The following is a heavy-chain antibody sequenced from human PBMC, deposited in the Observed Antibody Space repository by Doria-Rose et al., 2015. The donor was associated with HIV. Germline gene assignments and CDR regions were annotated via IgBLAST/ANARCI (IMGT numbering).Heavy chain of an antibody. CDR3: ARPGSGSDYSSRYFKH. CDR1: GGPFSGHC. Sequence: QVQLQEGGAGLLKPSETLSLTCAVYGGPFSGHCWSWGRQSPGRGLEWVGEVNHRGNTNYNPSLKSRFTISVDTSKNQFSLKVTSVTAADTAVYYCARPGSGSDYSSRYFKHWGQGTLVTVSS. V-gene: IGHV4-34*01. J-gene: IGHJ1*01. D-gene: IGHD3-10*01. CDR2: VNHRGNT.